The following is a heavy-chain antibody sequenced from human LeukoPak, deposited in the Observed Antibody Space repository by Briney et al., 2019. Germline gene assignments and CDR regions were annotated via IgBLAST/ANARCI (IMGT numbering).Heavy chain of an antibody. CDR1: GFTFSSYA. D-gene: IGHD5-24*01. J-gene: IGHJ4*02. Sequence: GGSLRLSCAASGFTFSSYAMSWVRQTPGKGLEWVSTICDTGRNTYHADSVRGRFTISRDNPKNTLYLQMNNLRAEDTAVYFCAKDQFKTVATIDYWGQGALVAVSS. CDR3: AKDQFKTVATIDY. V-gene: IGHV3-23*01. CDR2: ICDTGRNT.